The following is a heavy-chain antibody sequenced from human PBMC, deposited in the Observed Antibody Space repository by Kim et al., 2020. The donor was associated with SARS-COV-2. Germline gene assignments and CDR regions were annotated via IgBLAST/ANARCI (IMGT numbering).Heavy chain of an antibody. D-gene: IGHD1-26*01. Sequence: ASVKVSCKASGYTFTRHSIHWVRQAPGQNLEWMGWINTGTGDTKCSQKFQGRVTITRDTSANTAYMEVTSLTSEDTAIYSCARGLSGGFDPWGQGTLVTVSS. CDR3: ARGLSGGFDP. CDR2: INTGTGDT. J-gene: IGHJ5*02. CDR1: GYTFTRHS. V-gene: IGHV1-3*04.